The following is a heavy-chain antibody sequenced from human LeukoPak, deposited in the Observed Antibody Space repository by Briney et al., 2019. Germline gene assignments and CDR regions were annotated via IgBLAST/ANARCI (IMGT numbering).Heavy chain of an antibody. V-gene: IGHV3-23*01. CDR3: AKGKVQQWGVPEY. CDR1: GFTFSSYA. CDR2: ISDRGGLT. J-gene: IGHJ4*02. Sequence: GGSQRLSCAASGFTFSSYAMSWVRQAPGKGLEWVADISDRGGLTHYADSVKGRFTISRDNSNNTLYLQVNSLRAEDTAVYYCAKGKVQQWGVPEYWGQGTLLTVSS. D-gene: IGHD1-26*01.